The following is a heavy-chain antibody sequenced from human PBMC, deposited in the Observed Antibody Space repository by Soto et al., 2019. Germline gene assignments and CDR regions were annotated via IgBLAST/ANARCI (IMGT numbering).Heavy chain of an antibody. CDR3: ARDPQTGYSYGRYFDY. CDR1: GFTFSHYA. D-gene: IGHD5-18*01. CDR2: ISGCGGSA. V-gene: IGHV3-23*01. J-gene: IGHJ4*02. Sequence: EVQLLESGGGLVQPGGSLRLSCAASGFTFSHYAMSWVRQAPGKGLEWVAGISGCGGSAYYADSVKGRFTISRDTSQNTLSLLMNTLRAEDMAVYHCARDPQTGYSYGRYFDYWGQGTLVTVSS.